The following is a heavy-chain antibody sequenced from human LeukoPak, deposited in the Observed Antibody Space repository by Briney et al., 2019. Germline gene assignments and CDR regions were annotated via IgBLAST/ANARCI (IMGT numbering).Heavy chain of an antibody. CDR3: ARHLYPGYGSTNYDGAFFDY. J-gene: IGHJ4*02. D-gene: IGHD4-23*01. CDR2: INYNGNS. V-gene: IGHV4-59*08. Sequence: SETLSLTCTVSGGSITGYYWSWIRQPPRKGLEWIGYINYNGNSKYNPSLKSRITMSVDTSRNQFSLKLSYVTAADTAVYFCARHLYPGYGSTNYDGAFFDYWGQGTPVTVSS. CDR1: GGSITGYY.